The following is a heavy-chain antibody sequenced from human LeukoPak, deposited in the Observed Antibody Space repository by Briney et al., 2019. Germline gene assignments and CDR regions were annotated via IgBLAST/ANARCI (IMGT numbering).Heavy chain of an antibody. Sequence: PGGSLRLSCAASGFTFSSYAMHWVRQAPGKGLEWVANIKQDGSEKNYLDSVKGRFTISRDNAKNSLFLQMNNLRDDDTAVYYCARQNNCGSWGQGTLVTVSS. D-gene: IGHD1-1*01. CDR3: ARQNNCGS. CDR2: IKQDGSEK. CDR1: GFTFSSYA. J-gene: IGHJ5*02. V-gene: IGHV3-7*01.